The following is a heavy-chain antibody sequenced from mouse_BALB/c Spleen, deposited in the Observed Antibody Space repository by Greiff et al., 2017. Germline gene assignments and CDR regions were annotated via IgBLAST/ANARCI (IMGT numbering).Heavy chain of an antibody. CDR2: ISSGSSTI. D-gene: IGHD1-1*01. CDR3: ARSDYYGSPHWYFDV. J-gene: IGHJ1*01. V-gene: IGHV5-17*02. CDR1: GFTFSSFG. Sequence: EVQVVESGGGLVQPGGSRKLSCAASGFTFSSFGMHWVRQAPEKGLEWVAYISSGSSTIYYADTVKGRFTISRDNPKNTLFLQMTSLRSEDTAMYYCARSDYYGSPHWYFDVWGAGTTVTVSS.